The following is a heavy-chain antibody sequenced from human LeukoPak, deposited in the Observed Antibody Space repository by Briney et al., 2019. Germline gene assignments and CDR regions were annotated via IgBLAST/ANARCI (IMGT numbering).Heavy chain of an antibody. D-gene: IGHD3-16*01. CDR1: GYTFTGYY. Sequence: ASVKVSCKASGYTFTGYYIHWVRQAPGQGLEWMGWINPNSGGTNYAQKFQGRVTMTRDTSISTAYMELSSLRSEDTAVYYCARGVSAFYYYYYMDVWGKGTTVTISS. V-gene: IGHV1-2*02. J-gene: IGHJ6*03. CDR3: ARGVSAFYYYYYMDV. CDR2: INPNSGGT.